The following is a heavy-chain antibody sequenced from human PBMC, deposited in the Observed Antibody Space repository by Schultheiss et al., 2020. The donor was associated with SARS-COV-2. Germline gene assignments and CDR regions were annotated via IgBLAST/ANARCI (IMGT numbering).Heavy chain of an antibody. J-gene: IGHJ4*02. CDR2: IYYSGTT. D-gene: IGHD3-3*01. V-gene: IGHV4-59*08. Sequence: SETLSLTCTVSGGSISSYYWSWIRQPPGKGLEWIGNIYYSGTTNYSPSLKSRLTISIYTSKNQFSLKLTSLTAADTAIYYCARGNDFVYFFDSWGQGTLVTVSS. CDR1: GGSISSYY. CDR3: ARGNDFVYFFDS.